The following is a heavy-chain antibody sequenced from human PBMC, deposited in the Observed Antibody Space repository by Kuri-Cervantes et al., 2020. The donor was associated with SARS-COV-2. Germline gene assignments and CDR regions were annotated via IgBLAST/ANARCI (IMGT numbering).Heavy chain of an antibody. CDR3: ARDQTSGWYDY. D-gene: IGHD6-19*01. V-gene: IGHV1-2*02. CDR1: GYTFTSYY. CDR2: INPNSGGT. Sequence: ASVKVSCKASGYTFTSYYMHWARQAPGQGLEWMGWINPNSGGTNYAQKFQGRVTMTRDTSISTAYMELSRLRSDDTAVYYCARDQTSGWYDYWGQGTLVTVSS. J-gene: IGHJ4*02.